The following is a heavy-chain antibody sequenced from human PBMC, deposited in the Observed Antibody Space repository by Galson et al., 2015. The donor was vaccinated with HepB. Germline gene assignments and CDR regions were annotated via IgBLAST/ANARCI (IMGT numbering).Heavy chain of an antibody. V-gene: IGHV4-34*01. CDR2: ISPSGNT. CDR1: GGSFNDYS. J-gene: IGHJ6*03. CDR3: AKRTRGKSLYQLARKQYYYYYIDV. D-gene: IGHD1/OR15-1a*01. Sequence: SETLSLTCAVYGGSFNDYSWNWIRQSPLKGLEWLGEISPSGNTNYNPSLKSRLTISVDTSKNQFSLALRSAGAADTAVYYCAKRTRGKSLYQLARKQYYYYYIDVWGKGTTVTVS.